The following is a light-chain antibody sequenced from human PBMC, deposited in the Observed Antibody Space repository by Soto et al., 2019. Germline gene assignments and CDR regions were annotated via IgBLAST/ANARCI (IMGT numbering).Light chain of an antibody. J-gene: IGKJ3*01. V-gene: IGKV3-11*01. CDR2: DAS. CDR1: QSVSSY. Sequence: EILLTQSPATLSLSPGERATLSCRASQSVSSYLAWYQQKPGQAPRLLIYDASNRATGIPARFSGSGSGTEFTLTITSLEPEDFAVYYCQQRSNWPRVTFGPGTKVDIX. CDR3: QQRSNWPRVT.